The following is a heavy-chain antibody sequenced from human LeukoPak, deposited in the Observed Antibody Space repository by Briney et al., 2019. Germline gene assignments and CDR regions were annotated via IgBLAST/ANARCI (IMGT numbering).Heavy chain of an antibody. CDR2: IKRKTDGGTT. Sequence: PGGSLRLSCAASGFTFSNAWMSWVRQAPGKGLEWVGRIKRKTDGGTTDYAAPVKGRFTIPRDNSKNTLYLQMNSLKTEDTAVYYCTTVSIFDDWRQGTLVTVSS. D-gene: IGHD2-21*01. CDR3: TTVSIFDD. J-gene: IGHJ4*02. CDR1: GFTFSNAW. V-gene: IGHV3-15*01.